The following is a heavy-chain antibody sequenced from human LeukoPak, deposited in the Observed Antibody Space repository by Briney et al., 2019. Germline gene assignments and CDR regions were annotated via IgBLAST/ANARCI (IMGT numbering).Heavy chain of an antibody. D-gene: IGHD2-15*01. CDR3: ARGLVVVAATPGNWFDP. V-gene: IGHV1-46*01. CDR1: GYTFTSYY. J-gene: IGHJ5*02. Sequence: GASVKVSCKASGYTFTSYYMHWVRQAPGQGLEWMGIINPSGGSTSYAQKFQGRVTMTRDMSTSTVYMELSSLRSEDTAVYYCARGLVVVAATPGNWFDPWGQETLVTVSS. CDR2: INPSGGST.